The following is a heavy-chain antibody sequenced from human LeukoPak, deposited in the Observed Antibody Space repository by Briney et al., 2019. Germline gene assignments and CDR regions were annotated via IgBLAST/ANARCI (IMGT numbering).Heavy chain of an antibody. J-gene: IGHJ1*01. Sequence: SVKVSCKASGGTFSSYAISWVRQAPGQGLEWMGGIIPIFGTANYAQKFQGRVTITTDESTSTAYMELSSLRSEDTAVYYCAGEYSSSLGYFQHWGQGTLVTVSS. V-gene: IGHV1-69*05. D-gene: IGHD6-6*01. CDR3: AGEYSSSLGYFQH. CDR2: IIPIFGTA. CDR1: GGTFSSYA.